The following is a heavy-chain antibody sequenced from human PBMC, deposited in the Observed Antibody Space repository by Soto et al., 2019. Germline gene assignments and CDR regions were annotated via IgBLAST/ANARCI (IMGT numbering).Heavy chain of an antibody. CDR1: GDYIHVGGYY. V-gene: IGHV4-30-4*02. CDR3: GRDLTSNANCIDP. Sequence: PSETLSLTCRVSGDYIHVGGYYWTWIRQRPGKGLEWMWYIYYTGKTYYNPSLESRLTMSVDRSKNQFSLRLTSVTAADTAVYFCGRDLTSNANCIDPWGQGTLVTVSS. D-gene: IGHD2-2*01. CDR2: IYYTGKT. J-gene: IGHJ5*02.